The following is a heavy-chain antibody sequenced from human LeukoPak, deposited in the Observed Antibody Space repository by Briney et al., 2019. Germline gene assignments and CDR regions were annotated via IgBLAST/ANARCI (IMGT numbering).Heavy chain of an antibody. CDR3: AKTPDILTGYSFDY. CDR2: IIPIFGTA. J-gene: IGHJ4*02. D-gene: IGHD3-9*01. V-gene: IGHV1-69*06. CDR1: GGTFSSYA. Sequence: SVKVSCKASGGTFSSYAISWVRQAPGQGLEWMGGIIPIFGTANYAQKFQGRVTITADKSTSTAYMELSSLRSEDTAVYYCAKTPDILTGYSFDYWGQGTLVTVSS.